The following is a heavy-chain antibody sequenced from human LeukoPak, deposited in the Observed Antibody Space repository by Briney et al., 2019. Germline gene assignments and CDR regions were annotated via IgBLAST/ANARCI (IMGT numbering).Heavy chain of an antibody. D-gene: IGHD7-27*01. Sequence: PGGSLRLSCAASGFTFSSYGMHWVRQAPGKGLEWVAVIWYDGSNKYYADSVKGRFTISRDNSKNTLYLQMNSLRAEDTAVYYGARDANWGFDAFDIWGQGTMVTVSS. CDR2: IWYDGSNK. CDR3: ARDANWGFDAFDI. J-gene: IGHJ3*02. CDR1: GFTFSSYG. V-gene: IGHV3-33*01.